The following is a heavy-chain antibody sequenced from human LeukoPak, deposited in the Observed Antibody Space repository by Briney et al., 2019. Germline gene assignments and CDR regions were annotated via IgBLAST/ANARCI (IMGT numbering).Heavy chain of an antibody. J-gene: IGHJ4*02. CDR3: ARGAVVGFDY. CDR2: INPNSGGT. CDR1: GYTFTGYY. Sequence: ASVEVSCKASGYTFTGYYMHWVRQAPGQGLEWMGWINPNSGGTNYAQKFQGRVTMTRDTSISTAYMELSRLSSDDAAVYYCARGAVVGFDYWGQGTLVTVSS. D-gene: IGHD3-10*01. V-gene: IGHV1-2*02.